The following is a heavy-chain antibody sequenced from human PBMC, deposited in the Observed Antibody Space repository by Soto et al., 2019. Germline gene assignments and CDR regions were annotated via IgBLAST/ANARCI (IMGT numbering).Heavy chain of an antibody. CDR2: ITGSGDRT. D-gene: IGHD6-19*01. CDR1: GFIFSNYA. CDR3: AKGFSSGYNRYFDP. V-gene: IGHV3-23*01. Sequence: GGSLRLSCAASGFIFSNYAMTWVRQAPGKGLEWVSSITGSGDRTYYAASVEGPFTISRDNSKNTLYLQMNTLRAEDTAVYYCAKGFSSGYNRYFDPWGQGTLVTVSS. J-gene: IGHJ5*02.